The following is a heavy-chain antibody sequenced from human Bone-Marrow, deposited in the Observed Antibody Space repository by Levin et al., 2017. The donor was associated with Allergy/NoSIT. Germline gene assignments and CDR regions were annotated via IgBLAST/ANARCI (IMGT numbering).Heavy chain of an antibody. J-gene: IGHJ4*02. V-gene: IGHV4-59*11. D-gene: IGHD2-21*02. CDR2: TYDFGST. CDR1: GDSIGTLW. Sequence: PSETLSLTCAVSGDSIGTLWWGWIRQPPGKGLEWIGSTYDFGSTSYNPSLKSRVTISADRSKNQFSLRVNSVTAADTAVYYCVRIGRDCRISDCYTNWGRGILVTVSS. CDR3: VRIGRDCRISDCYTN.